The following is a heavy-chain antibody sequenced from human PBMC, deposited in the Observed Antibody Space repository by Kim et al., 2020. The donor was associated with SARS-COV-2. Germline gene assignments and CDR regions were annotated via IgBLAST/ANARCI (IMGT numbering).Heavy chain of an antibody. V-gene: IGHV3-15*01. CDR2: IKSKGGTA. CDR1: GLTFIDAW. CDR3: SHDADSYFTFHF. J-gene: IGHJ4*02. Sequence: GGSLRLSCTVSGLTFIDAWMTWVRQAPGKGLEWVARIKSKGGTADYAAPVKGRFTISRDDSKNTQYLQMNSLTTEDTAIYYCSHDADSYFTFHFWGQG. D-gene: IGHD3-10*01.